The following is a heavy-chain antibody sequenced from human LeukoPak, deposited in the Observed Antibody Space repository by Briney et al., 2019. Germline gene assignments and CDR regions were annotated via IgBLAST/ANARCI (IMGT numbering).Heavy chain of an antibody. CDR3: AKSWNYYDSSGDDALDI. J-gene: IGHJ3*02. V-gene: IGHV3-23*01. Sequence: PGGSLRLSCAASGFTFSNYAMTWVRQAPGKGLEWVSSISGSGGSTYYADSVRGRFTIFRDNSKNTLYLQMNSLRVEDTAVYYCAKSWNYYDSSGDDALDIWGQGTMVTVSS. D-gene: IGHD3-22*01. CDR1: GFTFSNYA. CDR2: ISGSGGST.